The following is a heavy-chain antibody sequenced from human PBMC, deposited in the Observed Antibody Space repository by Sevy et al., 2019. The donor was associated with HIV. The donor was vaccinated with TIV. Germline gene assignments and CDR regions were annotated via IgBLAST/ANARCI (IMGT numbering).Heavy chain of an antibody. CDR1: GFTFSNAW. CDR2: IKSKREGGTT. V-gene: IGHV3-15*01. D-gene: IGHD2-8*01. J-gene: IGHJ4*02. Sequence: GGSLRLSCGASGFTFSNAWMTWVRQAPGKGLEWVGRIKSKREGGTTDYAAPVKGRFTISREDSKNTLYLQMNSLKSYDTAVYYCTNKRGYCIDGVCGEYFYSWGQGTLVTVSS. CDR3: TNKRGYCIDGVCGEYFYS.